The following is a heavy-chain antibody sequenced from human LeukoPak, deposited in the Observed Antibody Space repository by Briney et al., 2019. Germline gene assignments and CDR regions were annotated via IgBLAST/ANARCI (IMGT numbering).Heavy chain of an antibody. J-gene: IGHJ1*01. CDR1: GFTFSNYW. Sequence: PGGSLRISCEGSGFTFSNYWMGWVRQAPGKGLQWVANIKTDGSEKYYVDSVKGRFTISRDNAKNSLYLQMNSLRAEDTAVYYCATYSSLNRREFQYWGQGTLLTVSS. V-gene: IGHV3-7*01. CDR3: ATYSSLNRREFQY. CDR2: IKTDGSEK. D-gene: IGHD3-22*01.